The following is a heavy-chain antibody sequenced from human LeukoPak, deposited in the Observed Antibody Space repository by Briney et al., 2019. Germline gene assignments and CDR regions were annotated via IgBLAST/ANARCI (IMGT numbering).Heavy chain of an antibody. CDR2: MNPNSGNT. V-gene: IGHV1-8*02. D-gene: IGHD1-1*01. CDR3: ARGLSASIWNAFDI. CDR1: GYTFTSYG. Sequence: VASVKVSCKASGYTFTSYGISWVRQAPGQGLEWMGWMNPNSGNTGYAQKFQGRVTMTRNTSISTAYMELSSLRSEDTAVYYCARGLSASIWNAFDIWGQGTMVTVSS. J-gene: IGHJ3*02.